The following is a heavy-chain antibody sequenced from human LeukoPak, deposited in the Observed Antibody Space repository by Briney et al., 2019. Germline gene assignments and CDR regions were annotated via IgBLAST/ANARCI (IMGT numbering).Heavy chain of an antibody. CDR3: ASNRYPVQASDI. Sequence: PSETLSLTCAVSGGSFSDYYWSWIRQPPGKGLEWIGEINHSGDTNYNSSLQSRVSLSVDTSRNQFSLILSSMTAADTAIYYCASNRYPVQASDIWGQGTMVTVSS. J-gene: IGHJ3*02. V-gene: IGHV4-34*01. CDR1: GGSFSDYY. D-gene: IGHD2-15*01. CDR2: INHSGDT.